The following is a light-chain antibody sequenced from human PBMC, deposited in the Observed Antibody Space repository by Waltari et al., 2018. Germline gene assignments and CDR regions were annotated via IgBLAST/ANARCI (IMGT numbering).Light chain of an antibody. CDR2: GAS. J-gene: IGKJ1*01. CDR3: QHYNNWPPGRT. V-gene: IGKV3-15*01. Sequence: EIVMTQSPATLSVAHGGKTTLSCRASQSISSNLAWYQQKSGQAPRLLIYGASTRATGIPARFSGSGSGTEFTLTISSLQSGDFAVYYCQHYNNWPPGRTFGQGTKVEIK. CDR1: QSISSN.